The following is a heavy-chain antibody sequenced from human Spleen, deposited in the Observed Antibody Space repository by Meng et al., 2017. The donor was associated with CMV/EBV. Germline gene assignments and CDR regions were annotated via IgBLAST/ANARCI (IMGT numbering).Heavy chain of an antibody. V-gene: IGHV1-2*02. Sequence: YTFTGYYMHWVRQAPGQGLEWMGWINPNSGGTNYAQKFQGRVTMTRDTSISTAYMELSRLRSDDTAVYYCARLNYYYDSSGRYNRFDPWGQGTLVTVSS. D-gene: IGHD3-22*01. J-gene: IGHJ5*02. CDR1: YTFTGYY. CDR2: INPNSGGT. CDR3: ARLNYYYDSSGRYNRFDP.